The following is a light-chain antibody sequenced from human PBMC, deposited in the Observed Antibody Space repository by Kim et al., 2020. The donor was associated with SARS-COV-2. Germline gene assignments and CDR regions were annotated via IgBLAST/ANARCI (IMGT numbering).Light chain of an antibody. CDR2: GNN. CDR1: TSNIGKTY. J-gene: IGLJ3*02. CDR3: AAWDDTLSARV. V-gene: IGLV1-47*02. Sequence: QSVLTQPPSASGTPGRSVTISCSGRTSNIGKTYVYWYQQLPGTAPRLLIYGNNQRPSGVPDRFSGSKSGTSASLAISGLRSEDEADDYCAAWDDTLSARVFGGGTQLTVL.